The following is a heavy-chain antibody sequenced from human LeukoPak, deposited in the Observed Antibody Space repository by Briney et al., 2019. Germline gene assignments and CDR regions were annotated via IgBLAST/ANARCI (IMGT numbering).Heavy chain of an antibody. Sequence: SQTLSLTCAVSGGSISSGGYSWSWIRQPPGKGLEWIGYIYHSGSTYYNPSLKSRVTISVDRSKNQFSLKLSSVTAADTAVYYCARVSGNNCFDPWGQGTLVTVSS. CDR2: IYHSGST. J-gene: IGHJ5*02. CDR3: ARVSGNNCFDP. CDR1: GGSISSGGYS. V-gene: IGHV4-30-2*01.